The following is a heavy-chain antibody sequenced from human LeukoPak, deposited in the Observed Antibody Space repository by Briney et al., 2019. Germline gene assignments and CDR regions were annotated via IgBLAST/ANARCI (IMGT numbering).Heavy chain of an antibody. V-gene: IGHV4-59*01. CDR2: IYYSGST. CDR3: ARVRSYDYYYYYYMDV. J-gene: IGHJ6*03. CDR1: GGSISSYY. D-gene: IGHD1-26*01. Sequence: SETLSLTCTVSGGSISSYYWSWIRQPPGKGLEWIGYIYYSGSTNYNPSLKSRVTISVDTSKNQFSLKLSSVTAADTAVYYCARVRSYDYYYYYYMDVWGKGTTVTVSS.